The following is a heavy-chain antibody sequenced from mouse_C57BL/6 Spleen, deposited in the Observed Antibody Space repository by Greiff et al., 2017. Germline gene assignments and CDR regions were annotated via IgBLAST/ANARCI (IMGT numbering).Heavy chain of an antibody. CDR2: IYPGDGDT. Sequence: QVQLKESGPELVKPGASVKISCKASGYAFSSSWMNWVKQRPGKGLEWIGRIYPGDGDTNYNGKFKGKATLTADKSSSTAYMQLSSLTSEDSAVYFCARSSLYWDDYAMDYWGQGTSVTVSS. CDR1: GYAFSSSW. CDR3: ARSSLYWDDYAMDY. D-gene: IGHD4-1*01. V-gene: IGHV1-82*01. J-gene: IGHJ4*01.